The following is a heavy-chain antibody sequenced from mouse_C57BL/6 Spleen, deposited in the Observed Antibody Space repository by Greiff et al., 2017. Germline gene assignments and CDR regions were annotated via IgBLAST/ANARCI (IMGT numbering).Heavy chain of an antibody. V-gene: IGHV1-64*01. CDR3: AGSWDGAY. CDR2: IHPNSGST. CDR1: GFTFTSYW. D-gene: IGHD4-1*01. Sequence: VQLQQPGAELVKPGASVKLSCKASGFTFTSYWMHWVKQRPGPGLEWIGMIHPNSGSTNYNEKFKSKATLTVDKASSTAYMQLSSLTSEDTAVYYCAGSWDGAYWGQGTLVTVSA. J-gene: IGHJ3*01.